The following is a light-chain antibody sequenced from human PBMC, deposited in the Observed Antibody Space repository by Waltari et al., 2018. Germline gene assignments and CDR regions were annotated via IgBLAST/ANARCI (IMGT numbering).Light chain of an antibody. CDR3: SSYTSSSTWV. CDR2: DVS. Sequence: QSALTQPAYVSGSPGQSITISCTGTSSDVGGYNYVSWYQQHPGKAPKLMIHDVSKRPPGVSNRVSGSKSGNTASLTISGVQAEDEADYYCSSYTSSSTWVFGGGTKLTVL. CDR1: SSDVGGYNY. J-gene: IGLJ3*02. V-gene: IGLV2-14*01.